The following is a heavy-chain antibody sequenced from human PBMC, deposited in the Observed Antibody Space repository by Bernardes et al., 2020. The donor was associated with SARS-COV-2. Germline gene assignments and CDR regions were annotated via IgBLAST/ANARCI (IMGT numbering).Heavy chain of an antibody. Sequence: GGSLRLSCGASGFTFSSYAMSWVRQAPGKGLEWVSATSGSGGSTYYADSVKGRFTISRDNSKNTLYLQMNRLRAEDTAVYYCAKDGRYFEWLWADYWGQGTLVTVSS. CDR3: AKDGRYFEWLWADY. CDR2: TSGSGGST. CDR1: GFTFSSYA. D-gene: IGHD3-9*01. V-gene: IGHV3-23*01. J-gene: IGHJ4*02.